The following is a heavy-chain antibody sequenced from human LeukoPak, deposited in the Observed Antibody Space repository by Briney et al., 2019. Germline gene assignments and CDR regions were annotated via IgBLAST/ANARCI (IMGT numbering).Heavy chain of an antibody. V-gene: IGHV1-18*01. J-gene: IGHJ4*02. CDR1: GYTFTSYG. CDR3: ARGPEDLVSGSYYDY. CDR2: ISAYNGNT. Sequence: GASVKVSCKASGYTFTSYGISWVRQAPGQGLEWMGWISAYNGNTNYAQKLQGRVTMTTDTSTSTAYMELRSLRSDDTAVYYCARGPEDLVSGSYYDYWGQGTLVTVSS. D-gene: IGHD1-26*01.